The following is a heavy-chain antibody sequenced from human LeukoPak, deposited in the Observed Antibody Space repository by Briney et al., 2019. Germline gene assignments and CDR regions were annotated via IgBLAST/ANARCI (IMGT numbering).Heavy chain of an antibody. J-gene: IGHJ4*02. Sequence: GESLKISCKGSGYSFSTYWIGWVRQMPGKGLEWMGVIYPGDSDTRYGPSFQGQVTISADKSISTAYLQWSSLKASDTAMYYCARRLEATNNFDYWGQGTLVTVSS. D-gene: IGHD1-26*01. CDR1: GYSFSTYW. CDR2: IYPGDSDT. V-gene: IGHV5-51*01. CDR3: ARRLEATNNFDY.